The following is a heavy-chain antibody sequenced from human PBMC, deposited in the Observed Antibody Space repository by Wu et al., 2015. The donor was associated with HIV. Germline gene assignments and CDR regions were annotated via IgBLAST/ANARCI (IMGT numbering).Heavy chain of an antibody. CDR2: LNPNTGGA. V-gene: IGHV1-2*02. CDR1: GTTFISYA. CDR3: VRGARGMPKGAFDI. J-gene: IGHJ3*02. Sequence: QAQLVQSGAEVKKSGSSVKVSCKASGTTFISYAVSWVRQAPGQGLEWVGRLNPNTGGADSAQKFQGRVTLTRDTSISTAYMELSSLTSDDTAVYYCVRGARGMPKGAFDIWGQGTLVIVSS. D-gene: IGHD3-16*01.